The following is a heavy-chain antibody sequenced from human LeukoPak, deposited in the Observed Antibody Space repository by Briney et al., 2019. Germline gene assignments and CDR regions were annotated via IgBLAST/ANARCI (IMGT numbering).Heavy chain of an antibody. CDR3: ARDVRRDSGSYHAIDY. CDR1: GYTFTTYL. D-gene: IGHD1-26*01. CDR2: INPSGGST. J-gene: IGHJ4*02. Sequence: ASVKVSCKASGYTFTTYLMHWVRQAPGQGLEWMGIINPSGGSTNYAQKFQGRVTMTRDTSTSTVYMDLSSLRSEDTAMYYCARDVRRDSGSYHAIDYWGQGTLVTVSS. V-gene: IGHV1-46*01.